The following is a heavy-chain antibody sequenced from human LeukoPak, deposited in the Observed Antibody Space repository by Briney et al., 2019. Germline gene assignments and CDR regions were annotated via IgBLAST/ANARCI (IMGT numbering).Heavy chain of an antibody. CDR3: ARVQVVQMPTIVDAFDI. CDR2: INPNGGST. Sequence: ASVKVSCKASEYTFTGNYMHWVRQAPGQGLDWMGIINPNGGSTSYAQKFQGRVTMTGDTSTSTVYMELSSLRSEDTAVYYCARVQVVQMPTIVDAFDIWGQGTMVTVSS. D-gene: IGHD5-24*01. V-gene: IGHV1-46*01. CDR1: EYTFTGNY. J-gene: IGHJ3*02.